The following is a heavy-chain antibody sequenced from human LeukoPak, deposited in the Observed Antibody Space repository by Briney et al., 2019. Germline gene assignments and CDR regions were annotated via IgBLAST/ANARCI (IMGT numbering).Heavy chain of an antibody. CDR3: ARVGTYGSGSYWDYYYYYMDV. Sequence: ASVKVSCKASGYTFNGYYMHWVRQAPGQGLEWMGWISPNNGDTNYAQKFQGRVTMTRDTSISTAYMELRSLRSDDTAVYYCARVGTYGSGSYWDYYYYYMDVWGKGTTVTISS. CDR2: ISPNNGDT. J-gene: IGHJ6*03. V-gene: IGHV1-2*02. CDR1: GYTFNGYY. D-gene: IGHD3-10*01.